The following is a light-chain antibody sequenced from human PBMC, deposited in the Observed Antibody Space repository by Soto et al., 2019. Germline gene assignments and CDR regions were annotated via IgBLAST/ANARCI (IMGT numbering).Light chain of an antibody. Sequence: DIQMTQSPSTLSASVGDRVTITCRASQSISDWLAWYQQKPGKAPKLLIYKASTLEGGVPSRFSGSGSGTEFTLTISSLQPDDFATYYCQHYNSYPWTFGQGTKVDI. CDR1: QSISDW. J-gene: IGKJ1*01. CDR3: QHYNSYPWT. V-gene: IGKV1-5*03. CDR2: KAS.